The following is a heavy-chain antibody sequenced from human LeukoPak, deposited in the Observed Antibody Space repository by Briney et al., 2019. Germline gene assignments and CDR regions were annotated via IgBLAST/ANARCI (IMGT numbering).Heavy chain of an antibody. CDR1: GGSISSYY. V-gene: IGHV4-59*01. CDR2: IYYSGST. J-gene: IGHJ4*02. CDR3: ARELSYCSSTSCYPAYYFDY. Sequence: SETLSLTCTVSGGSISSYYCSWIRQPPGKGLEWIGYIYYSGSTNYNPSLKSRVTISVDTSKNQFSLKLSSVTAADTAVYYCARELSYCSSTSCYPAYYFDYWGQGTLVTVSS. D-gene: IGHD2-2*01.